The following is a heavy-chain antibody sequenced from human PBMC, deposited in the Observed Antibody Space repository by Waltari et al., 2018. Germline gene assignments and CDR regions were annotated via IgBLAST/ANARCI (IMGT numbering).Heavy chain of an antibody. Sequence: QVQLVPSGAEVKKPGSSVKFSCKSSGGTFSSYPISWVRRAPGQGLVWMGGIIPIFGTANYAQKFQGRVTITADESTSTAYMELSSLRSEDTAVYYCARAEKIAARRFDYWGQGTLVTVSS. CDR2: IIPIFGTA. CDR1: GGTFSSYP. D-gene: IGHD6-6*01. V-gene: IGHV1-69*01. CDR3: ARAEKIAARRFDY. J-gene: IGHJ4*02.